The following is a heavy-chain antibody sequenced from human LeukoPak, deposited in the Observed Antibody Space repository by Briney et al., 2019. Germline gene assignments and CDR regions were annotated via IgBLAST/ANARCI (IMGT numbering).Heavy chain of an antibody. CDR2: IYYSGST. D-gene: IGHD5-18*01. J-gene: IGHJ5*02. Sequence: SETPSLTCTVSGGSISSSSYYWGWIRQPPGKGLEWIGSIYYSGSTYYNPSLKSRVTISVDTSKNQFSLKLSSVTAADTAVYYCARNPGAYSYGILWGGWFDPWGQGTLVTVSS. CDR3: ARNPGAYSYGILWGGWFDP. CDR1: GGSISSSSYY. V-gene: IGHV4-39*01.